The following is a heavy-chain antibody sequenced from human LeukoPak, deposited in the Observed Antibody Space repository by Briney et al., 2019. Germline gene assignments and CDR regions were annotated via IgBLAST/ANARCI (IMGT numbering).Heavy chain of an antibody. D-gene: IGHD3-22*01. CDR2: INTVGSNT. Sequence: GGPLRLSCAASGFTFDYYWMHWVRQAPGKGLMWVSRINTVGSNTHYADSVKGRFTISRDNAKNTLYLQMNGLRVEDTAVYYCVVWGEDRSGHRFDFWGQGTLVTVSS. V-gene: IGHV3-74*01. J-gene: IGHJ4*02. CDR3: VVWGEDRSGHRFDF. CDR1: GFTFDYYW.